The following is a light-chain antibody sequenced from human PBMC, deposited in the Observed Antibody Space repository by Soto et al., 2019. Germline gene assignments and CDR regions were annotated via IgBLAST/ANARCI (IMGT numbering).Light chain of an antibody. CDR3: QQYGSSSWT. CDR2: GAS. V-gene: IGKV3-20*01. J-gene: IGKJ1*01. Sequence: ESVLTQSPGTLSLSLGERATLSCRASQSVSSNYLAWYQQKPGQAPRLLIYGASSRATGIPDRFSGSGSGTDFTLTISRLEPEDFAVYYCQQYGSSSWTFGQGTKVDIK. CDR1: QSVSSNY.